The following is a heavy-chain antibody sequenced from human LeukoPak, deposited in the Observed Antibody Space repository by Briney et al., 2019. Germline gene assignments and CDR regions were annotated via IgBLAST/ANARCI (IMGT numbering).Heavy chain of an antibody. CDR1: GGSISSSSYY. CDR3: AGTMARGVIGAFDI. J-gene: IGHJ3*02. CDR2: IYYSGST. D-gene: IGHD3-10*01. Sequence: SETLSLTCTVSGGSISSSSYYWGWIRQPPGKGLEWIGSIYYSGSTYYNPSLKSRVTISVDTSKNQFSLKLSSVTAADTAVYYCAGTMARGVIGAFDIWGQGTMATVSS. V-gene: IGHV4-39*01.